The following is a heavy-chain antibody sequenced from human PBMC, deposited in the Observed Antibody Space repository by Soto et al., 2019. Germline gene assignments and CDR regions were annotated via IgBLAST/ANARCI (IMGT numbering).Heavy chain of an antibody. CDR1: GFTFSTYA. CDR2: ISGSGDST. D-gene: IGHD6-19*01. J-gene: IGHJ4*02. V-gene: IGHV3-23*01. CDR3: AKERSSGWSFDY. Sequence: GGSLILSCAASGFTFSTYAMNRVRQAPGKGLEWVSGISGSGDSTYYADSVKGRFTVSRDNSKNTLYLQMNSLRAEDTAVFYCAKERSSGWSFDYWGQGTLVTVSS.